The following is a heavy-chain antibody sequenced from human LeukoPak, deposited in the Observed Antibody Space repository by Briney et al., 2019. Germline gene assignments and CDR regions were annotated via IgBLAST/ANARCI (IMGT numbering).Heavy chain of an antibody. J-gene: IGHJ4*02. D-gene: IGHD3-22*01. CDR1: GGSISSGDYY. Sequence: SQTLSLTCTVSGGSISSGDYYWRWIRQPPGKGLEWIGYIYYSGSTYYNPSLKSRVTISVDTSKNQFSLKLSSVTAADTAVYYCARSLYYDSSGLGYWGQGTLVTVSS. V-gene: IGHV4-30-4*01. CDR3: ARSLYYDSSGLGY. CDR2: IYYSGST.